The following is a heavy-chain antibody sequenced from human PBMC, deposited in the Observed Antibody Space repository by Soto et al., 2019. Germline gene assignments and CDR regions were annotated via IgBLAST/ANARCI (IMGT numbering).Heavy chain of an antibody. CDR3: ARGDGGRGEAYGSGSYSDY. CDR1: GGTFSSYA. CDR2: IIPIFGTA. D-gene: IGHD3-10*01. Sequence: QVQLVQSGAEVKKPGSSVKVSCKASGGTFSSYAISWVRQAPGQGLEWMGGIIPIFGTANYAQKFQGRGTITADESTGTAYRELSSLRSEDTGVYYCARGDGGRGEAYGSGSYSDYWGQGTLVTVSS. V-gene: IGHV1-69*01. J-gene: IGHJ4*02.